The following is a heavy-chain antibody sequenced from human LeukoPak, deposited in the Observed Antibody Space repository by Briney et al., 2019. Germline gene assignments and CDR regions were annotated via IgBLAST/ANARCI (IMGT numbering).Heavy chain of an antibody. V-gene: IGHV3-23*01. CDR3: ASFRRFGELSY. J-gene: IGHJ4*02. CDR1: GFTFSSYA. D-gene: IGHD3-10*01. Sequence: GGSLRLSCAASGFTFSSYAMSWVRQAPGKGLEWVSGISGSGVTYFADSVKGRFTISRDNSKNTLHLQMNSLRAEDTAVYYCASFRRFGELSYWGQGTLVTVSS. CDR2: ISGSGVT.